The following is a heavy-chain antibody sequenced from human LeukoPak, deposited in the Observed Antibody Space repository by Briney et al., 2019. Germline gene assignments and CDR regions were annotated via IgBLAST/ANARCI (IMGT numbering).Heavy chain of an antibody. V-gene: IGHV4-34*01. Sequence: PSETLSLTCAVYGGSFSGYYWTWLRQTPGGGLEWIGEVNHSGGTLYNPSMRSRVAMSADPSKNQFSLRLTSVTAADTGVYYCVRGFRGFNYGRGGKNWFDAWGQGTLVTVSS. CDR1: GGSFSGYY. D-gene: IGHD5-18*01. CDR3: VRGFRGFNYGRGGKNWFDA. J-gene: IGHJ5*02. CDR2: VNHSGGT.